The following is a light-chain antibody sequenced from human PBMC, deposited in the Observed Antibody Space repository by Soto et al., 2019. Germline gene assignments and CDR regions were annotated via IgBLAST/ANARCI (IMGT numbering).Light chain of an antibody. CDR2: DVS. CDR3: SAYTSSSTLKV. J-gene: IGLJ1*01. V-gene: IGLV2-14*01. CDR1: SSEVGGYNY. Sequence: QSALTQPASVSGSPGQSITISCTGTSSEVGGYNYVSWYQQHPGKAPKLMIYDVSNRPSGVSNRFSGSKSGNTASLTISGLQAEDEAEYYCSAYTSSSTLKVFRTGTKLTVL.